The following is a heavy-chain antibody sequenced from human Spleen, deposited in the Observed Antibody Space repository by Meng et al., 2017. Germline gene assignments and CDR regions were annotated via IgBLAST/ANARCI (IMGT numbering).Heavy chain of an antibody. CDR2: INHSGST. Sequence: QVQVQQWGAGLLKPSAPLSRPCAVYGGSFSGYYWSWIRQPPGKGLEWIGEINHSGSTNYNPSLKSRVTISVDTSKNQFSLKLSSVTAADSAVYYCARGPTTMAHDFDYWGQGTLVTVSS. CDR3: ARGPTTMAHDFDY. D-gene: IGHD4-11*01. V-gene: IGHV4-34*01. CDR1: GGSFSGYY. J-gene: IGHJ4*02.